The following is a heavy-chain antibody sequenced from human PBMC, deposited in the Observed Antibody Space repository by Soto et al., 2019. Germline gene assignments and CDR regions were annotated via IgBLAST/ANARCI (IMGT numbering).Heavy chain of an antibody. V-gene: IGHV1-46*03. J-gene: IGHJ5*02. CDR3: AWLGPSDCSSTSCPTNWFDP. Sequence: ASVKVSCKASGYTFTSYYMHWVRQAPGQGLEWMGIINPSGGSTSYAQKFQGRVTMTRDTSTSTVYMELSSLRSEDTAVYYCAWLGPSDCSSTSCPTNWFDPWGQGTLVTVSS. CDR1: GYTFTSYY. CDR2: INPSGGST. D-gene: IGHD2-2*01.